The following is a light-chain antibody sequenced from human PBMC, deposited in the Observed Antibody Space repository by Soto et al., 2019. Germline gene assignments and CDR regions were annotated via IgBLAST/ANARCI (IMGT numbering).Light chain of an antibody. CDR1: QSVSIN. Sequence: EIVMTQSPAILSVSPGERATLSCRASQSVSINLAWYQQKPGQALRLLIYSISARATGVPARFSGSGSGTEFTLTISSLQSEDSAVYYCQQYNNWQTFGQGTKVDIK. CDR3: QQYNNWQT. J-gene: IGKJ1*01. CDR2: SIS. V-gene: IGKV3-15*01.